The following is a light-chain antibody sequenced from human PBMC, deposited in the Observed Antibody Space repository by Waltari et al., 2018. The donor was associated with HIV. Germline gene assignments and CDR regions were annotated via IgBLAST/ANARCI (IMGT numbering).Light chain of an antibody. V-gene: IGKV3-15*01. CDR3: HHYNNWRET. J-gene: IGKJ1*01. Sequence: EILMTQSPATLSVSPGERATFSCRASQSVNSNLAWYQQKHGQTPRLLIYGTSTRATDIPARFSGSGSGTEFTLTISSLQSEDFAVYYCHHYNNWRETFGQGTKVEIK. CDR2: GTS. CDR1: QSVNSN.